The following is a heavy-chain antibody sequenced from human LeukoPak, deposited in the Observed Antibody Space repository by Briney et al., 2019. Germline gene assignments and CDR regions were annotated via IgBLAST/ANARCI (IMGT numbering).Heavy chain of an antibody. J-gene: IGHJ4*02. D-gene: IGHD3-10*01. V-gene: IGHV4-4*07. CDR3: ARGGSYYGSGSYYSQYYFDY. CDR2: IYTSGST. Sequence: SETLSLTCTVSGGSISSYYWSWIRQPAGKGLEWIGRIYTSGSTNYNPSLKSRVTISVDTSKNQFSLKLSSVTAADTAVYYCARGGSYYGSGSYYSQYYFDYWGQGTLVTVSS. CDR1: GGSISSYY.